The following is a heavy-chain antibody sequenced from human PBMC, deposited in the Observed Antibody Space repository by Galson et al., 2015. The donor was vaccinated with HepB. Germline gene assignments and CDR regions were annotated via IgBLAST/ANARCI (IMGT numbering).Heavy chain of an antibody. CDR3: SKDGSTLKWLHDN. J-gene: IGHJ4*02. D-gene: IGHD5-12*01. CDR2: ISGDGAAT. V-gene: IGHV3-23*01. CDR1: GFTFGSYA. Sequence: SLRLSCAASGFTFGSYAMSWVRQSPGKGLEWVSVISGDGAATYYADSVRGRFIISRDNSKNMLYLQMNRLRVEDTAVYYCSKDGSTLKWLHDNWGQGALVTVSS.